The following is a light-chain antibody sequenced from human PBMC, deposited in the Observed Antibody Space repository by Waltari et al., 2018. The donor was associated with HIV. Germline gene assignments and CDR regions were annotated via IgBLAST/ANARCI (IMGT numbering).Light chain of an antibody. CDR3: AAWDDSLSGYV. CDR1: SSNIGSSY. CDR2: RND. V-gene: IGLV1-47*01. Sequence: QSVLTQPPSASGPPGQRVTISCSGGSSNIGSSYVFWYQLLPGTAPKLLVYRNDQRPSGVPDRLSGSKSGTSASLAISGLRSEDEADYYCAAWDDSLSGYVFGTGTKVTVL. J-gene: IGLJ1*01.